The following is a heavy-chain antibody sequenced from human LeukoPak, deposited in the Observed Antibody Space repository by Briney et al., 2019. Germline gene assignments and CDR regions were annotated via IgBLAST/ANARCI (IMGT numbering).Heavy chain of an antibody. V-gene: IGHV3-23*01. D-gene: IGHD3-3*01. CDR2: TSNSGDAT. CDR3: AKDGKDYDFWSGYSPAPDP. CDR1: GFTFSNYA. J-gene: IGHJ5*02. Sequence: TGGSLRLSCAASGFTFSNYAMSWVRQAPGKGLEWVSTTSNSGDATYYADSVKGRFTISRDNSKNTLYLQMNSLRAEDTADYYCAKDGKDYDFWSGYSPAPDPWGQGTLVTVSS.